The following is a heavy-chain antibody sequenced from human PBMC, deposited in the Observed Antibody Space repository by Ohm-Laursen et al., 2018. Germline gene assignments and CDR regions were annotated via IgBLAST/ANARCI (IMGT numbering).Heavy chain of an antibody. V-gene: IGHV1-69*13. J-gene: IGHJ3*02. CDR2: IIPIFGTA. CDR3: ARDSSSSWYSVDAFDT. CDR1: GGTFSSYA. D-gene: IGHD6-13*01. Sequence: EASVKVSCKASGGTFSSYAISWVRQAPGQGLEWMGGIIPIFGTANYAQKFQGRVTITADESTSTAYMELSSLRSEDTAVYYCARDSSSSWYSVDAFDTWGQGTMVTVSS.